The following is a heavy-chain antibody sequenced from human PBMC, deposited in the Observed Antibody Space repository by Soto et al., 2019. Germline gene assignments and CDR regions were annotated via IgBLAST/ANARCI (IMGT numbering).Heavy chain of an antibody. CDR1: GFTFSSYG. J-gene: IGHJ6*02. D-gene: IGHD2-21*02. V-gene: IGHV3-30*18. Sequence: QVQLVESGGGVVQHGRSLRLSCAASGFTFSSYGMHWVRQAPGKGLEWVAVISYDGSNKYYADSVKGRFTISRDNYKNTLYLQMNSLRAEDTAVYYCAKDWDIVVVTAIRYGMDVWGQGTTVTVSS. CDR2: ISYDGSNK. CDR3: AKDWDIVVVTAIRYGMDV.